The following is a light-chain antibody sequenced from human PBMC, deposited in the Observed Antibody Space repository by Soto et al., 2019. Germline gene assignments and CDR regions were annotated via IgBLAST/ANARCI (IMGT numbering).Light chain of an antibody. CDR3: QQYYNWPPLYT. J-gene: IGKJ2*01. CDR1: QTIVDD. Sequence: EIVMTQSPATLSVSPGESATLSCRASQTIVDDLGWYQQKPGRPPRLLIYGASTRATGVPPRFSGSRSGTDFTLTISSLQSEDFAVYYCQQYYNWPPLYTFGQGTKLEIK. V-gene: IGKV3-15*01. CDR2: GAS.